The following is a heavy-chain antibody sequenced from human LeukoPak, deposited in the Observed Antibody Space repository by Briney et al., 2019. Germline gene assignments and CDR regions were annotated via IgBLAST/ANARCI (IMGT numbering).Heavy chain of an antibody. CDR2: IYYSGST. V-gene: IGHV4-39*01. J-gene: IGHJ4*02. Sequence: SETLSLTCTVSGGSISSSSYYWGWIRQPPGKGLEWIGSIYYSGSTYYNPSLKSRVTISVDTSKNQFSLKLSSMTAADTAVYYCARLHPYYFDYWGQGTLVTVSS. CDR3: ARLHPYYFDY. CDR1: GGSISSSSYY.